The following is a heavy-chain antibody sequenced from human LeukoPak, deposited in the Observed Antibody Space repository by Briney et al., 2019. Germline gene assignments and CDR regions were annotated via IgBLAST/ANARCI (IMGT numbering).Heavy chain of an antibody. CDR2: IYTSGST. CDR3: AREYGNYRNLDS. D-gene: IGHD4-4*01. CDR1: GGSINNYY. Sequence: SETLPLTCAVYGGSINNYYWTWIRQPAGKGLEWIGRIYTSGSTNYHPSLKSRLTMSVDTSKSQFSLKLTSVTAADTAVYYCAREYGNYRNLDSWGQGTQVTVSS. J-gene: IGHJ4*02. V-gene: IGHV4-4*07.